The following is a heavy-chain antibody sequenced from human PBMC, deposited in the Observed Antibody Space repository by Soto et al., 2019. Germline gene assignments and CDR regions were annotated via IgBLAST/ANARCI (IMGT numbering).Heavy chain of an antibody. J-gene: IGHJ5*02. V-gene: IGHV4-34*01. CDR1: GGSFSGYY. CDR2: INHSGST. CDR3: ARASSRPGVAARGGSWFDP. D-gene: IGHD2-15*01. Sequence: SETLSLTCAVYGGSFSGYYWSWIRQPPGKGLEWIGEINHSGSTNYNPSLKSRVTISVDTSKNQFSLKLSSVTAADTAVYYCARASSRPGVAARGGSWFDPWGQGTLVTV.